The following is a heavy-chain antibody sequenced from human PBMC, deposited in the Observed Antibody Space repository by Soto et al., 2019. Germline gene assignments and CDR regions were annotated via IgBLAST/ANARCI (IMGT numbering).Heavy chain of an antibody. D-gene: IGHD6-6*01. Sequence: QVQLVQSGAEVKKPGSSVKVSCKASGGTFSSYAISWVRQAPGQGLEWMGGIIPIFGTVNYAQKFQGTVRITTDESPSTASRELSSLRSEETAVYDCARGVDSSSARSYDCDGIDVWRQATKVTGSS. J-gene: IGHJ6*02. CDR2: IIPIFGTV. CDR3: ARGVDSSSARSYDCDGIDV. V-gene: IGHV1-69*01. CDR1: GGTFSSYA.